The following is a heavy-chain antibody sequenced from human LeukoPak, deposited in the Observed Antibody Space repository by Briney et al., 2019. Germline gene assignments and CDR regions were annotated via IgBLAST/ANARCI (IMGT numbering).Heavy chain of an antibody. CDR1: GYSFTSYW. CDR3: ARQISYYYGSGGLFDY. D-gene: IGHD3-10*01. J-gene: IGHJ4*02. V-gene: IGHV5-51*01. CDR2: IYPGDSDT. Sequence: GESLKISCKGSGYSFTSYWIGWVRQMPGKGLEWMGIIYPGDSDTRYSPSFQGQVTISVDKSISTAYLQWSSLKASDTAMYYCARQISYYYGSGGLFDYWGQGTLVTVSS.